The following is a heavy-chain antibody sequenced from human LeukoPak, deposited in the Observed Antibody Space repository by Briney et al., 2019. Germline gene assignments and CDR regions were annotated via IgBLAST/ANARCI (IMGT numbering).Heavy chain of an antibody. CDR1: GFTFVSHW. V-gene: IGHV3-7*01. D-gene: IGHD3-10*01. CDR2: IKQDGSEK. CDR3: AREPDYYGSGSSLDY. J-gene: IGHJ4*02. Sequence: GGSLRLSCVASGFTFVSHWMTWVRQAPGKGLEWVANIKQDGSEKYYVDSVKGRFTISRDNAKNSLYLQMNSLRAEDTAVYYCAREPDYYGSGSSLDYWGQGTLVTVSS.